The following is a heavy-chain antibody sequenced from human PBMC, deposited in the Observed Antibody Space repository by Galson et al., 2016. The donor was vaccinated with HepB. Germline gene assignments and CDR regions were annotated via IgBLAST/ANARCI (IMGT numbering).Heavy chain of an antibody. CDR1: GGSISTYY. D-gene: IGHD3-16*01. V-gene: IGHV4-59*01. J-gene: IGHJ3*02. CDR2: IYNSGST. CDR3: ARAPLIALEWALRVGAFDI. Sequence: SETLSLTCTVSGGSISTYYWSWIRQPPGKGPEWIGYIYNSGSTNYNPSLKSRVTISEDTSKNQFSLKLSSVTAADTAVYYCARAPLIALEWALRVGAFDIWGPGTMVRVSS.